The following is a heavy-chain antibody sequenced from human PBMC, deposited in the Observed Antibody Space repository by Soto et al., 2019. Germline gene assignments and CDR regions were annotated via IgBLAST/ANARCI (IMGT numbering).Heavy chain of an antibody. Sequence: EVQLVESGGGLVQFGGSLRLSCAASGFTFSSYWMHWVRQVPGKGLVWVSRIKGDGTNTGYADSVKGRFTISRDNVKNTLYLQMNSLRAEDTAVYYCARGLSGYYYMDVWGKGTTVTVSS. D-gene: IGHD6-19*01. J-gene: IGHJ6*03. CDR3: ARGLSGYYYMDV. CDR1: GFTFSSYW. CDR2: IKGDGTNT. V-gene: IGHV3-74*01.